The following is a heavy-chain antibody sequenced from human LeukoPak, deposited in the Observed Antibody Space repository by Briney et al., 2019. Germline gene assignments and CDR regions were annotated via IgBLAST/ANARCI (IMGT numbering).Heavy chain of an antibody. J-gene: IGHJ4*02. V-gene: IGHV3-73*01. CDR2: IKSKSNSYAT. CDR3: TTYGDYGPGSDY. CDR1: GFTFSGSA. D-gene: IGHD4-17*01. Sequence: HPGRSLRLSCAASGFTFSGSAIHWVRQASGEGLEWVGGIKSKSNSYATEYAASVKGRFTISRDDSKNTAYLQMNSLKTEDTAVYYCTTYGDYGPGSDYWGQGTLVTVSS.